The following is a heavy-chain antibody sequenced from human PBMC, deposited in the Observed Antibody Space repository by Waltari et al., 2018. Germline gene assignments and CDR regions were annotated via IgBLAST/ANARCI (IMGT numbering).Heavy chain of an antibody. V-gene: IGHV4-59*01. CDR3: ARDPGVVGETYYFDY. CDR1: GGSISSYY. J-gene: IGHJ4*02. D-gene: IGHD2-15*01. CDR2: IYYSGST. Sequence: QVQLQESGPGLVKPSETLSLTCTVSGGSISSYYWSWIRQPPGKGLECIGYIYYSGSTNYNPTLKSRVTISVDTSKNQFSLKLSSVTAADTAVYYCARDPGVVGETYYFDYWGQGTLVTVSS.